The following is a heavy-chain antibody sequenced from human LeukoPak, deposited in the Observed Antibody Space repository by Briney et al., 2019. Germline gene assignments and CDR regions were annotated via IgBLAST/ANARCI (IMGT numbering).Heavy chain of an antibody. Sequence: GASVKVSCKASGYTFTGYYMHWVRQAPGQGLEWMGWINPNSGGTNYAQKFQGWVTVTRDTSISTAYMELSRLRSDDTAVYYCARVGGDDDYGDYYFDYWGQGTLVTVSS. J-gene: IGHJ4*02. V-gene: IGHV1-2*04. D-gene: IGHD4-17*01. CDR3: ARVGGDDDYGDYYFDY. CDR2: INPNSGGT. CDR1: GYTFTGYY.